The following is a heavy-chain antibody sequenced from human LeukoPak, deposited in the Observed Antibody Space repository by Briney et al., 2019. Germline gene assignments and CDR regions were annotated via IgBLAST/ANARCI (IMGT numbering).Heavy chain of an antibody. Sequence: ASVKVSCKASGYTFTSYGISWVRQAPGQGLEWMGWISAYNGNTNYAQKFQGRVTMTRDMSTSTVYMELSSLRSEDTAVYYCATRLYSSSSVAYYYYMDVWGKGTTVTVSS. CDR3: ATRLYSSSSVAYYYYMDV. V-gene: IGHV1-18*01. J-gene: IGHJ6*03. CDR1: GYTFTSYG. CDR2: ISAYNGNT. D-gene: IGHD6-6*01.